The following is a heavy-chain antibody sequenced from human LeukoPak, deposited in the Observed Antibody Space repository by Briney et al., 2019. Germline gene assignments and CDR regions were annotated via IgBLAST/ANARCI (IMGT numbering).Heavy chain of an antibody. J-gene: IGHJ6*02. D-gene: IGHD3-10*01. Sequence: ASVKVSCKASGYTFTSYGISWVRQAPGQGLEWMGSISAYNGNTNYAQKLQGRVTMTTDTSTSTAYMELRSLRSDDTAVYYCARDCFGVRGVKSTGYYYYYGMDVWGQGTTVTVSS. CDR3: ARDCFGVRGVKSTGYYYYYGMDV. V-gene: IGHV1-18*01. CDR1: GYTFTSYG. CDR2: ISAYNGNT.